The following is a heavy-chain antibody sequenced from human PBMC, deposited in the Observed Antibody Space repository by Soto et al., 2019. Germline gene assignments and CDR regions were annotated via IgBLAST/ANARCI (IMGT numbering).Heavy chain of an antibody. CDR2: ISKSGDSA. Sequence: EVQLLESGGGLVQPGGSLRLSCAASGFTFSSYAMSWVRQAPGKGLEWVSGISKSGDSAYYADYVKGRFTISRDNSKNTLYLQMNSMRAEDTAVYYCAKLSSSGFSEIGGVDYWGQGTLVTVSS. J-gene: IGHJ4*02. D-gene: IGHD3-22*01. CDR3: AKLSSSGFSEIGGVDY. CDR1: GFTFSSYA. V-gene: IGHV3-23*01.